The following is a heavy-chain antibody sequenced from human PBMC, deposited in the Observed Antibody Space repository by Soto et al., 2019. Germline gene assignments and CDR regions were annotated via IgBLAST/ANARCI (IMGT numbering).Heavy chain of an antibody. CDR3: ARGSYYYGSGSYVKYNWFDP. J-gene: IGHJ5*02. CDR1: GYTFTGYY. CDR2: INPNSGGT. V-gene: IGHV1-2*04. Sequence: ASVQVSCKASGYTFTGYYMHWVRQAPGQGLEWMGWINPNSGGTNYAQKLQGWVTRTRDTSTSTAYMELSRLRSDDTAVYYCARGSYYYGSGSYVKYNWFDPWGQGTLVTVSS. D-gene: IGHD3-10*01.